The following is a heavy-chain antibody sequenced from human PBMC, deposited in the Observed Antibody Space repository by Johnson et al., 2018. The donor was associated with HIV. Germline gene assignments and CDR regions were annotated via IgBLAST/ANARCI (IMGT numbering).Heavy chain of an antibody. D-gene: IGHD3-10*01. J-gene: IGHJ3*02. V-gene: IGHV3-64*01. CDR1: GFTFSSYA. Sequence: VQLVESGGGLVQPGGSLRLSCAASGFTFSSYAMHWVRQAPGKGLEYVSAISSNGGSTYYANSVKGRFTISRDSSTNTLYLQMNSLRADDTAVYYCVRDLHYTYGSHDAFDIWGQGTMVTVSS. CDR3: VRDLHYTYGSHDAFDI. CDR2: ISSNGGST.